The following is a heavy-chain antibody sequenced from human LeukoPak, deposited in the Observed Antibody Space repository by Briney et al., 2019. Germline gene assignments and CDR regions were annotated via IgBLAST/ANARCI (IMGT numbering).Heavy chain of an antibody. D-gene: IGHD4-11*01. Sequence: GGSLRLSCAASGFTFSSYSMNWVRQAPGKGLEWVSYNSSSGATMYYADSVKGRFTISRDTAKNSLYLQMNSLRAEDTAVYYCARAQTNWGQGTLVTVSS. CDR3: ARAQTN. V-gene: IGHV3-48*01. CDR1: GFTFSSYS. CDR2: NSSSGATM. J-gene: IGHJ4*02.